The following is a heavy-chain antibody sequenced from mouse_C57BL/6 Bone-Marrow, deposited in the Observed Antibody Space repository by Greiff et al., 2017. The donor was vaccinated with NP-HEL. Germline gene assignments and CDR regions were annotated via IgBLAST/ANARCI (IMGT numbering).Heavy chain of an antibody. CDR1: GYTFTSYW. CDR3: ARWGATVVAPYAMDY. Sequence: QVQLQQPGAELVRPGSSVKLSCKASGYTFTSYWMDWVKQRPGQGLEWIGNIYPSDSETHYNQKFKDKATLTVDKSSSTAYMQLGSLTSEDSAVYYCARWGATVVAPYAMDYWGQGTSVTVSS. CDR2: IYPSDSET. J-gene: IGHJ4*01. V-gene: IGHV1-61*01. D-gene: IGHD1-1*01.